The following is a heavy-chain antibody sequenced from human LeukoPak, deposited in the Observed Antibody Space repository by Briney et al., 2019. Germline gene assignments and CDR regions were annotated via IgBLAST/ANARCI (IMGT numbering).Heavy chain of an antibody. CDR3: ARGVWFGEEGFDY. CDR1: GFTFSSYG. Sequence: TGGSLRLSCAASGFTFSSYGMSWVRQAPGKGLEWVSAISGSGGSTYYADSVKGRFTISRDNAKNSLYLQMNSLRAEDTAVYYCARGVWFGEEGFDYWGQGTLVTVSS. D-gene: IGHD3-10*01. V-gene: IGHV3-23*01. J-gene: IGHJ4*02. CDR2: ISGSGGST.